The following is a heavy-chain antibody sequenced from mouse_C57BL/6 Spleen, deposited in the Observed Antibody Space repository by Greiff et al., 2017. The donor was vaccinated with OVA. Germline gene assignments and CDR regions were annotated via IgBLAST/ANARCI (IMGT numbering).Heavy chain of an antibody. J-gene: IGHJ1*03. D-gene: IGHD1-1*01. V-gene: IGHV1-61*01. CDR1: GYTFTSYW. Sequence: VKLQQPGAELVRPGSSVKLSCKASGYTFTSYWMDWVKQRPGQGLEWIGNIYPSDSETHYNQKFKDKATLTVDKSSSTAYMQLSSLTSEDSAVYYCARYPITTVVEGDWYFDVWGTGTTVTVSS. CDR2: IYPSDSET. CDR3: ARYPITTVVEGDWYFDV.